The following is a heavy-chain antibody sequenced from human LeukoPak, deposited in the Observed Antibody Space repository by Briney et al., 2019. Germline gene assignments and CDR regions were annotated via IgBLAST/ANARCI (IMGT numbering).Heavy chain of an antibody. D-gene: IGHD5-24*01. J-gene: IGHJ4*02. V-gene: IGHV3-74*01. CDR2: INMDGSIT. CDR1: GFTFSNYW. CDR3: AREYGYNTAHFDY. Sequence: QAGGSLRLSCAASGFTFSNYWMHWVRQAPGKGPVWVSRINMDGSITSYADSVKGRFIISRDNAKSTLYLQMNSLRAESTAVYYCAREYGYNTAHFDYWGQGTLVTVSS.